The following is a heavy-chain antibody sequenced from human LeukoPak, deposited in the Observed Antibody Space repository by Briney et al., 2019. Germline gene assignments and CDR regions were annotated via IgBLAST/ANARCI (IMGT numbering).Heavy chain of an antibody. J-gene: IGHJ5*02. CDR2: INQDQNEI. CDR3: ARDDLLHRNWFDP. Sequence: GGSLRLSCAASGFTFSSYWMTWVRQAPGKGLEWVASINQDQNEIHYVDPVRGRFTIYRDNSKNSLYLQMNSLRVEDTAFYYCARDDLLHRNWFDPWGQGTLVTVSS. D-gene: IGHD3-22*01. CDR1: GFTFSSYW. V-gene: IGHV3-7*03.